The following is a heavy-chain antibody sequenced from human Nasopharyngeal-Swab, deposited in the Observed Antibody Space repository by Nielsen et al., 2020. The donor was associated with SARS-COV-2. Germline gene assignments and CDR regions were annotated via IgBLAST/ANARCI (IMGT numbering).Heavy chain of an antibody. CDR1: AFTFYTYA. J-gene: IGHJ4*02. CDR3: AGVAWELQDYFDY. D-gene: IGHD1-26*01. V-gene: IGHV3-23*01. Sequence: GESLKISCAASAFTFYTYAMAWVRQAPGKGLEWVSTISGNGGSTYYADSVEGRFTISRDNSKNTLYLQMNSLRADDTALYYCAGVAWELQDYFDYWGQGALLTVSS. CDR2: ISGNGGST.